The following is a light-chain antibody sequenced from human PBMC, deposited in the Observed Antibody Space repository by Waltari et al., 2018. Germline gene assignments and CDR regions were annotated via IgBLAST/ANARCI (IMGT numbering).Light chain of an antibody. V-gene: IGKV1-39*01. CDR3: QQSYSTPLT. Sequence: DIQMTQSPSSLSASVGDRVTITCRASQSISSYLNWYQQKPGKAPKLLIYAASSLQSEVPSRFSGSGSGTDFTLTISSLQPEDFATYYCQQSYSTPLTFGPGTKVDIK. CDR2: AAS. J-gene: IGKJ3*01. CDR1: QSISSY.